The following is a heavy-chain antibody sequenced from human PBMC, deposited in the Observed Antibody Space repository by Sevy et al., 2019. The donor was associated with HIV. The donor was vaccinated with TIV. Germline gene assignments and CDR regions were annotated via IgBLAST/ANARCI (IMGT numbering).Heavy chain of an antibody. V-gene: IGHV4-59*01. CDR1: GGSISTYY. CDR3: ARTDFWRGAPVY. D-gene: IGHD3-3*01. J-gene: IGHJ4*02. CDR2: IYYTGRT. Sequence: SQTLSLTCTVSGGSISTYYWSWIRQSPGKGLEWIGYIYYTGRTWYTPSLKSRATISVDTPKNQFSLELRSVTAADTAAYFCARTDFWRGAPVYWGPGNLVTVSS.